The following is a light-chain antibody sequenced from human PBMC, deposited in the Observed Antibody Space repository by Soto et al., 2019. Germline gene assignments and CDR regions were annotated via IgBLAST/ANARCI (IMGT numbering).Light chain of an antibody. CDR2: ELR. CDR1: SSDVGGYNY. J-gene: IGLJ1*01. V-gene: IGLV2-14*01. CDR3: SSYTSSSTLVV. Sequence: QSALTQPASVSGSPGQSITISCTGTSSDVGGYNYVSWYQQHPGKAPKLMIYELRNRPSGVSNRFSGSKSGNTASLTISGLQAEAEADYYCSSYTSSSTLVVFGTGTKVTVL.